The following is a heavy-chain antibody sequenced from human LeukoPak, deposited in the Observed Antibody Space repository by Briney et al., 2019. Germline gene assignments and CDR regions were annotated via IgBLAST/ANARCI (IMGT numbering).Heavy chain of an antibody. V-gene: IGHV1-69*06. CDR1: AGTFSSYA. J-gene: IGHJ6*03. Sequence: SVKLSCKAFAGTFSSYAISWVRQAPGQGLEWVGGIIPVFGTTNYAQKFQGRVRLNADKSTNTAYMELGSLRSEDTAVYYCARDSSGFYESGILRNYYYYYMDVWGKGTTVTISS. CDR2: IIPVFGTT. CDR3: ARDSSGFYESGILRNYYYYYMDV. D-gene: IGHD3-22*01.